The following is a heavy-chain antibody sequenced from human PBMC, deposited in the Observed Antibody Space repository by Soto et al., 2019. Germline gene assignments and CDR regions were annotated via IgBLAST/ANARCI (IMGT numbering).Heavy chain of an antibody. D-gene: IGHD2-2*02. CDR3: ARERRGYCSSTSCYTGPYYYYYGMDV. CDR2: IIPIFGTA. J-gene: IGHJ6*02. V-gene: IGHV1-69*01. Sequence: QVQLVQSGAEVKKPGSSVKVSCKASGGTFSSYAISWVRQAPGQGLEWMGWIIPIFGTANYAQKFQGRVTITADESTSTAYMELSSLRSEATAVYYCARERRGYCSSTSCYTGPYYYYYGMDVWGQGTTVTVSS. CDR1: GGTFSSYA.